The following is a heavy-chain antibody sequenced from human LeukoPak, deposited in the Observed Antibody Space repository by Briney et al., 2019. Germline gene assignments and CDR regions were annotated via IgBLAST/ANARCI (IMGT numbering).Heavy chain of an antibody. CDR3: VKDTVTMLRGVISDYYHGMDV. CDR2: ITGEAGTT. V-gene: IGHV3-43*02. D-gene: IGHD3-10*01. J-gene: IGHJ6*02. Sequence: GGSLRLSCAASGFTFYDYAMQWVRQAPGKGLEWISLITGEAGTTKYADSVKGRFTISRDNSNRLLYLQMNSLTTEDSGLYYCVKDTVTMLRGVISDYYHGMDVWGRGTTVIVSS. CDR1: GFTFYDYA.